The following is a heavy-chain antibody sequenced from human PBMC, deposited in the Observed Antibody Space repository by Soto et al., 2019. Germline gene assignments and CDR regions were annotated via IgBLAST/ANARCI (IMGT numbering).Heavy chain of an antibody. CDR3: VKGEYYYDGSAYYPFDY. CDR2: ISHDATDE. D-gene: IGHD3-22*01. Sequence: GGSLRLSCAASGFTFKNHGMHLVRQAPGKALEWVAVISHDATDERYADSVKGRFTISRDNSKNTAYLQMSSLRPEDTAVYYCVKGEYYYDGSAYYPFDYWGQGRMVTVSS. V-gene: IGHV3-30*18. CDR1: GFTFKNHG. J-gene: IGHJ4*02.